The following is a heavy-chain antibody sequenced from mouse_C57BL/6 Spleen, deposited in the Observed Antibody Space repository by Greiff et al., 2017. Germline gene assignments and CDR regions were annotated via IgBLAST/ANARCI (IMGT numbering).Heavy chain of an antibody. J-gene: IGHJ4*01. D-gene: IGHD1-2*01. CDR1: GFTFTDYY. Sequence: EVQVVESGGGLVQPGGSLSLSCAASGFTFTDYYMSWVRQPPGKALEWLGFIRNKANGYTTEYSASVKGRFTISRDNSQSILYLQMNALRAEDRATYYCARSRHYYGHMDYWGQGTSVTVSS. CDR3: ARSRHYYGHMDY. V-gene: IGHV7-3*01. CDR2: IRNKANGYTT.